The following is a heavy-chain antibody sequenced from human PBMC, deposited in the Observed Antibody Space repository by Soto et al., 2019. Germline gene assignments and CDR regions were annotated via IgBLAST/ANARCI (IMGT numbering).Heavy chain of an antibody. CDR2: INHSGST. V-gene: IGHV4-34*01. J-gene: IGHJ6*02. Sequence: LSLTCAVYGGSFSGYYWSWIRQPPGKGLEWIGEINHSGSTNYNPSLKSRVTISVGTSKNQFSLKLSSVTAADTAVYYCARARGGLWFGDSGYYYGMGVWGQGTTVTVSS. D-gene: IGHD3-10*01. CDR3: ARARGGLWFGDSGYYYGMGV. CDR1: GGSFSGYY.